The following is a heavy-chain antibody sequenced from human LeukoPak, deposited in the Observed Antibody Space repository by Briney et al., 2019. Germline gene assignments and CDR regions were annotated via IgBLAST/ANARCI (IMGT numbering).Heavy chain of an antibody. Sequence: KSSETLSLTCTVSGGSISSYYWSWIRQPAGKGLEWIGRIYTSESTNYNPSLRSRVTMSVDTSKNQFSLKLSSVTAADTAVYYCARDRWELFSFGYWGQGTLVTVSS. J-gene: IGHJ4*02. CDR2: IYTSEST. CDR3: ARDRWELFSFGY. D-gene: IGHD3-10*01. V-gene: IGHV4-4*07. CDR1: GGSISSYY.